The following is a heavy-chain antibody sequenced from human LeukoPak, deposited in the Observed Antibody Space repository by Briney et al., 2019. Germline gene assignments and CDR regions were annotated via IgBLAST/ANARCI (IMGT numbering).Heavy chain of an antibody. CDR3: AKAISPRLDYYYGMDV. V-gene: IGHV3-30*18. J-gene: IGHJ6*02. Sequence: GRSLRLSCAASGFTFSSSGMHWVRQAPGKGLEWVAVISYDGSNKYYADSVKGRFTISRDNSKNRLYLQMNSLRADDTAVYYCAKAISPRLDYYYGMDVWGQGTTVTVSS. CDR2: ISYDGSNK. CDR1: GFTFSSSG. D-gene: IGHD3-3*01.